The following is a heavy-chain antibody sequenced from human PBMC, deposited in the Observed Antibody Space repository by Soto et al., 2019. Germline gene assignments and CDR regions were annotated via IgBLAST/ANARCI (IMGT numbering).Heavy chain of an antibody. D-gene: IGHD4-17*01. CDR2: INAYNDNT. CDR3: TRELGYGDYASIY. CDR1: GYTFTSYG. V-gene: IGHV1-18*01. Sequence: QVQLVQSGAEVKKPGASVKVSCKASGYTFTSYGISWVRQAPGQGLEWMGWINAYNDNTNYAQKLQGRVTITTDTSTITAYMELRSLRSGDKAVYYCTRELGYGDYASIYWGQGTPGKVST. J-gene: IGHJ4*02.